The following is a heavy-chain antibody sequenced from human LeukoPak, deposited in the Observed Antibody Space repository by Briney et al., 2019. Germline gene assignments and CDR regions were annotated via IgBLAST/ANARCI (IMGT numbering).Heavy chain of an antibody. CDR1: GGSISSSNW. CDR3: ARMGSRVPEPGPDDY. Sequence: EPSETLSLTCAVSGGSISSSNWWSWVRQPPGKGLEWIGEIYHSGSTNYNPSLKSRVTISVDTSKNQFSLKLSSVTAADTAVYYCARMGSRVPEPGPDDYWGQGTLVTVSS. J-gene: IGHJ4*02. V-gene: IGHV4-4*02. CDR2: IYHSGST. D-gene: IGHD1-14*01.